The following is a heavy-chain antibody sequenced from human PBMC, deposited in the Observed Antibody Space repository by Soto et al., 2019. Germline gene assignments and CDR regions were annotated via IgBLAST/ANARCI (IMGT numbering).Heavy chain of an antibody. CDR1: GGYISSSNW. V-gene: IGHV4-4*02. CDR2: IYHSGST. J-gene: IGHJ4*02. CDR3: ARVVHVVAGNRVFDY. Sequence: SETLSLTCAVSGGYISSSNWWSWVRQPPGKGLEWIGEIYHSGSTNYNPSLKSRVTISVDKSKNQFSLKLSSVTAADTAVYYCARVVHVVAGNRVFDYWGQGTLVTVSS. D-gene: IGHD6-19*01.